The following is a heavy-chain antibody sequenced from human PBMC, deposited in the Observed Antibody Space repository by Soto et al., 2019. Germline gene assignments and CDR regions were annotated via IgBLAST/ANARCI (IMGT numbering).Heavy chain of an antibody. V-gene: IGHV1-69*13. D-gene: IGHD3-9*01. J-gene: IGHJ5*02. CDR2: IIPIFGTA. CDR1: GGTFSSYA. Sequence: ASVKVSCKASGGTFSSYATSWVRQAPGQGLEWMGGIIPIFGTANYAQKFQGRVTITADESTSTAYMELSSLRSEDTAVYYCARDLLDGYNDMAWGQGTLVTVSS. CDR3: ARDLLDGYNDMA.